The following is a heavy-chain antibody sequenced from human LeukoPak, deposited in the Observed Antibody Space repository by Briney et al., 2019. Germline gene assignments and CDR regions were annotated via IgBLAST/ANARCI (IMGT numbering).Heavy chain of an antibody. V-gene: IGHV3-21*01. D-gene: IGHD1-26*01. Sequence: GGSLRLSCAASGFTFSSYSMNWVRQAPGKGLEWVSSISSSSSYIYYADSVKGRFTISRDNAKNSLCLQMNSLRAEDTAVYYCARAVSTDNDYWGQGTLVTVSS. CDR3: ARAVSTDNDY. J-gene: IGHJ4*02. CDR2: ISSSSSYI. CDR1: GFTFSSYS.